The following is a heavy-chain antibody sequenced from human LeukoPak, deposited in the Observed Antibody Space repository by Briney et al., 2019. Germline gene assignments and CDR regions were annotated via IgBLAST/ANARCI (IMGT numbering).Heavy chain of an antibody. CDR2: ISGSGGST. V-gene: IGHV3-23*01. Sequence: GGSLRLSCAASGFTFSSYAMSWVRQAPGKGLEWVSAISGSGGSTYYADSVKGRFTIPRDNSKNTLYVQMNSLRAEDTAIYYCAKRVVSTVTTDYFDYWGQGTLVPVSS. CDR1: GFTFSSYA. D-gene: IGHD4-17*01. J-gene: IGHJ4*02. CDR3: AKRVVSTVTTDYFDY.